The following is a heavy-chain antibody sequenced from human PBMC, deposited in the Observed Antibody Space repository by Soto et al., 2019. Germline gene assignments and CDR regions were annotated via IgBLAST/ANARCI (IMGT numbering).Heavy chain of an antibody. CDR3: AKHIVVVPAAIDY. CDR1: GFTFSSYA. Sequence: GGSLRLSCAASGFTFSSYAMSWVRQAPGKGLEWVSAISGSGGSTYYADSVKGRFTISRDNSKDTLYLQMNSLRAEDTAVYYCAKHIVVVPAAIDYWGQGALVTVSS. D-gene: IGHD2-2*01. V-gene: IGHV3-23*01. J-gene: IGHJ4*02. CDR2: ISGSGGST.